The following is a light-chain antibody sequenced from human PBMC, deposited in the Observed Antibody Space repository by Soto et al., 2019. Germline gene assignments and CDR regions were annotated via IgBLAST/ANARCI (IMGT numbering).Light chain of an antibody. CDR3: QQYEALPPT. CDR1: HDISTY. CDR2: GAS. Sequence: DIEVTQSPSSLSASVGDRVTITCRASHDISTYLTWYQHESGKAPKLLIYGASKLEPGVPSRFSGSGSWTIFTLTISGLQPEDIATYFCQQYEALPPTFGGGTRVEIK. J-gene: IGKJ4*01. V-gene: IGKV1-33*01.